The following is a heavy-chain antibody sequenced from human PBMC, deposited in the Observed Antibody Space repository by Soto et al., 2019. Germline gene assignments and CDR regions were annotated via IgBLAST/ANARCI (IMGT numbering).Heavy chain of an antibody. CDR3: ARGDITMVRGVLGSYYFDY. D-gene: IGHD3-10*01. CDR1: GYTFTSYD. CDR2: MNPNSGNT. J-gene: IGHJ4*02. Sequence: GASVKVSCKASGYTFTSYDINWVRQATGQGLEWMGWMNPNSGNTGYAQKFQGRVTMTRNTSISTAYMELSSLRSEDTAVYYCARGDITMVRGVLGSYYFDYWGQGTLVTVSS. V-gene: IGHV1-8*01.